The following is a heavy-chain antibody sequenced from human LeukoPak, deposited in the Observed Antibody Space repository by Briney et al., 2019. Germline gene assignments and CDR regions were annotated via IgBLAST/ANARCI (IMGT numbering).Heavy chain of an antibody. V-gene: IGHV4-34*01. Sequence: SETLSLTCAVYGGSFSGYYWSWIRQPPGKGLEWIGEINHSGSTNHNPSLKSRVTISVDTSKNQFSLKLSSVTAADTAVYYCARQTLVGAFDYWGQGTLVTVSS. CDR1: GGSFSGYY. D-gene: IGHD1-26*01. CDR3: ARQTLVGAFDY. CDR2: INHSGST. J-gene: IGHJ4*02.